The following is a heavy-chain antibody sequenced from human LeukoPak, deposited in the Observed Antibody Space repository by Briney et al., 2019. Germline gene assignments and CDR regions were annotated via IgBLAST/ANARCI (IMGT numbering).Heavy chain of an antibody. Sequence: GGSLRLSCAASGFDLSTYEMNWVRQAPGKGLEWVAYIAGSDSTIYYADSVRGRFTISRDNAKKSLYLQMNSLRAEDTALYYCTTLGYHLDSWGQGTLDTVSS. CDR3: TTLGYHLDS. V-gene: IGHV3-48*03. CDR1: GFDLSTYE. D-gene: IGHD3-22*01. CDR2: IAGSDSTI. J-gene: IGHJ4*02.